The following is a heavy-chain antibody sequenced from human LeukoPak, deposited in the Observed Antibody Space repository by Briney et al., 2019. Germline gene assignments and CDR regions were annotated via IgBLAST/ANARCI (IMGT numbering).Heavy chain of an antibody. J-gene: IGHJ4*02. CDR3: AKDLSGSHTY. CDR1: GFTFSSYG. D-gene: IGHD1-26*01. CDR2: ISYDGSNK. Sequence: GGSLRLSCAASGFTFSSYGMHWVRQAPGKGLEWVAVISYDGSNKYYADPVKGRFTISRDNSKNTLYLQMNSLRAEDTAVYYCAKDLSGSHTYWGQGTLVTVSS. V-gene: IGHV3-30*18.